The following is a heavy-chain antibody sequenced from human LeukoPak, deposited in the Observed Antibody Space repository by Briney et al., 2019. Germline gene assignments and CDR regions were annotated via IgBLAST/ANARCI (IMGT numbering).Heavy chain of an antibody. V-gene: IGHV3-21*01. Sequence: GGSLRLSCAASGFAFSSYSMNWVRQAPGKGLEWVSSISSSSSYIYYADSVKGRFTISRDNAKNSLYPQMNSLRAEDTAVYYCARDPVVVALRDWFDLWGQGTLVTVSS. CDR1: GFAFSSYS. J-gene: IGHJ5*02. CDR2: ISSSSSYI. D-gene: IGHD2-2*01. CDR3: ARDPVVVALRDWFDL.